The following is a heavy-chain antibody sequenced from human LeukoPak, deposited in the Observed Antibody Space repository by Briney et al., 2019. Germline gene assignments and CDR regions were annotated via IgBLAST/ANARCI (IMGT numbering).Heavy chain of an antibody. Sequence: GGSLRLSCAASGFTFSSYWMSWVRQAPGKGLEWVANIKQDGSEKYYVDSVKGRFTISRDNAKNSLYLQMNSLRAEDTAVYYCARGYYYDSSGKPALDYWGQGTLVTVSS. CDR3: ARGYYYDSSGKPALDY. CDR2: IKQDGSEK. D-gene: IGHD3-22*01. V-gene: IGHV3-7*04. CDR1: GFTFSSYW. J-gene: IGHJ4*02.